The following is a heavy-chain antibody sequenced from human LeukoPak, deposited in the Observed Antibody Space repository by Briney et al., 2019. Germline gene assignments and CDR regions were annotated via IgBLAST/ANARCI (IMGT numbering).Heavy chain of an antibody. J-gene: IGHJ4*02. Sequence: SETLSLTCTVSGGSISSSSYYWGWIRPPPGKGLEWIGTMYYSGSTYYNPSLKSRVTISVDTSKNQFSLKLSSVTAADTAVYYCAREQGYYYDSSGYYYEQGPIHYWGQGTLVTVSS. CDR3: AREQGYYYDSSGYYYEQGPIHY. CDR1: GGSISSSSYY. V-gene: IGHV4-39*07. D-gene: IGHD3-22*01. CDR2: MYYSGST.